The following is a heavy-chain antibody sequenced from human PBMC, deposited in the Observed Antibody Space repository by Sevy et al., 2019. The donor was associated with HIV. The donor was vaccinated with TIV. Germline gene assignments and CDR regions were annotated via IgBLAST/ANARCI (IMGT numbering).Heavy chain of an antibody. CDR2: TSYSGTT. Sequence: SETLSLTCSVSGDSINNYYWSWIRQPPGKGLEWIGYTSYSGTTNYSPSLKRRVDISVHKSIHQFSLKINFVTAAATAVYYCARLRWNVVDAPGATPGYYFDSWGEGILVTVSS. D-gene: IGHD2-2*02. CDR3: ARLRWNVVDAPGATPGYYFDS. J-gene: IGHJ4*02. CDR1: GDSINNYY. V-gene: IGHV4-59*12.